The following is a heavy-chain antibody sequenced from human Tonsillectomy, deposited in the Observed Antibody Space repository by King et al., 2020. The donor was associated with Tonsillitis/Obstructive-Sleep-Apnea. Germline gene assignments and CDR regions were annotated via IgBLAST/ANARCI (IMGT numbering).Heavy chain of an antibody. D-gene: IGHD2-2*02. CDR2: IKSKTDGGTT. CDR1: GFTFSNAW. V-gene: IGHV3-15*01. J-gene: IGHJ4*02. CDR3: TTPIDIVVVPAAILAFDY. Sequence: VQLVESGGGLVKPGGSLRLSCAASGFTFSNAWMSWVRQAPGKGLEWVGRIKSKTDGGTTDYAAPVKGRFTISRDDSKNTLYLQMNSLKTEDTAVYYCTTPIDIVVVPAAILAFDYWGQGTLVTVSS.